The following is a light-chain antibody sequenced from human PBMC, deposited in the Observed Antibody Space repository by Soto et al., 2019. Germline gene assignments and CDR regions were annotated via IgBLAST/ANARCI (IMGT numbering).Light chain of an antibody. CDR1: NIGSKS. J-gene: IGLJ3*02. CDR3: QVWDSRSEHWV. Sequence: SYELTQSPSVSVAPGQTARITCGGNNIGSKSVHWYQQKPGQAPVAVVYDDSDRPSGIPERFSGSNSGNKAILTISRVEAGDEADFYCQVWDSRSEHWVFGGGTKLTVL. V-gene: IGLV3-21*02. CDR2: DDS.